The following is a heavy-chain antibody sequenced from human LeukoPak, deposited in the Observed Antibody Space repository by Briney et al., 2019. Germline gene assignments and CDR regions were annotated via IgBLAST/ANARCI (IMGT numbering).Heavy chain of an antibody. CDR2: ISGSGGNT. J-gene: IGHJ4*02. CDR3: ARSRDGYNILDY. CDR1: GFTFSGFA. D-gene: IGHD5-24*01. Sequence: GGSLRLSCAASGFTFSGFAMTWVRQAPGKGLNWISLISGSGGNTYYADSVKGRFTISRDNSKNTLYLQMNSLRAEDTAIYYCARSRDGYNILDYWGQGTLVTVSS. V-gene: IGHV3-23*01.